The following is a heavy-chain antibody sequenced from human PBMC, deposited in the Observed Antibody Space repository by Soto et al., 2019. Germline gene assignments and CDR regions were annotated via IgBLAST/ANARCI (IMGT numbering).Heavy chain of an antibody. CDR1: GGSISSYY. V-gene: IGHV4-59*01. Sequence: SETLSLTCTVSGGSISSYYWSWIRQPPGKGLEWIGFISHSGITNYNPSLKSRVTISKDTSKNQFSLKLSSVTAADTAVYYCARDRDFRFDYWGQGTLVTVSS. J-gene: IGHJ4*02. CDR3: ARDRDFRFDY. CDR2: ISHSGIT.